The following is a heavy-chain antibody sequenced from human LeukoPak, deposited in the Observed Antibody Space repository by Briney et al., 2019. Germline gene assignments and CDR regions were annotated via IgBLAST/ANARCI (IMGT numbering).Heavy chain of an antibody. D-gene: IGHD6-13*01. V-gene: IGHV3-53*01. CDR2: IYSGGST. Sequence: GGSLRLSCAASGFTVSSNYMSWVRQAPAKGLEWVSVIYSGGSTYYADSVKGRFTISRDNSKNTLYLQMNSLRAEDTAVYYCARVDRIAAAGTKAVWGQGTTVTVSS. CDR1: GFTVSSNY. CDR3: ARVDRIAAAGTKAV. J-gene: IGHJ6*02.